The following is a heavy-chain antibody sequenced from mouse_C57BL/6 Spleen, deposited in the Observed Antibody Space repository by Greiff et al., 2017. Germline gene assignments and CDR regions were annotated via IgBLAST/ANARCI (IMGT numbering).Heavy chain of an antibody. CDR2: IDPNSGGT. CDR1: GYTFTSYW. Sequence: QVQLQQPGAELVKPGASVKLSCKASGYTFTSYWMHWVKQRPGRGLEWIGRIDPNSGGTKYNEKVKSKATLTVDKPSSTAYMQLSSLTSEDSAVYYCARREGITTVVDFDYWGQGTTLTVSS. CDR3: ARREGITTVVDFDY. J-gene: IGHJ2*01. D-gene: IGHD1-1*01. V-gene: IGHV1-72*01.